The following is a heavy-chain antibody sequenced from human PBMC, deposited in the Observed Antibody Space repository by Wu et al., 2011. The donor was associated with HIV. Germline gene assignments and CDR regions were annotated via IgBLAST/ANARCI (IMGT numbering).Heavy chain of an antibody. J-gene: IGHJ6*02. Sequence: QAHLMQSGAEVKKPGASVKVSCTASGYTFTDFYIHWVRQAPGLGLEWMGWVNPQTFDTQYAQKFQGRVTMTRDTSISTAYMEMRRLRSDDTAVYYCARDYYDNSGYYYYYYGMDVWGLGTTVTVSS. CDR3: ARDYYDNSGYYYYYYGMDV. V-gene: IGHV1-2*02. CDR2: VNPQTFDT. D-gene: IGHD3-22*01. CDR1: GYTFTDFY.